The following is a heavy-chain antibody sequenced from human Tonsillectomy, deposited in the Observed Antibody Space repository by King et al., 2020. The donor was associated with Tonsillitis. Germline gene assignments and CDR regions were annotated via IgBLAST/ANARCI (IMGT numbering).Heavy chain of an antibody. Sequence: QLVQSGGGLVKPGGSLRLSCAASGLTFSSYSMNWVRQAPGKGLEWVSSISSGSTYIYYADSVKGRFTISRDNAKNSLYLQMNSLRAEDTAVYYCARELAGIMAANYFYYMDVWGKGTTVTVSS. J-gene: IGHJ6*03. V-gene: IGHV3-21*01. D-gene: IGHD6-6*01. CDR3: ARELAGIMAANYFYYMDV. CDR2: ISSGSTYI. CDR1: GLTFSSYS.